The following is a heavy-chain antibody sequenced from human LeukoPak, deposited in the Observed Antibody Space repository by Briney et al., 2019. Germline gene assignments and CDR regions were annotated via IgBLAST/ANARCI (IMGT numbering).Heavy chain of an antibody. V-gene: IGHV3-30*02. CDR3: ARDGPIFGVVNHIDIDY. Sequence: PGGSLRLSCTASGFSFIEYAMNWVRQAPGKGLEWVAFIRYDGKYTYYADSVKGRFTISRDTSTNTVSLQMNSLTSEDTAVYYCARDGPIFGVVNHIDIDYWGQGTLVTVSS. D-gene: IGHD3-3*01. J-gene: IGHJ4*02. CDR2: IRYDGKYT. CDR1: GFSFIEYA.